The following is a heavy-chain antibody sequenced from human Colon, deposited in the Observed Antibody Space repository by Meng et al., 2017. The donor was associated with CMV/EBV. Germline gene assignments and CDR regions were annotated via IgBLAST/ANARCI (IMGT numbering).Heavy chain of an antibody. J-gene: IGHJ4*02. Sequence: GESLKISCRASGFNFVIYGMTWVRQAPGKGLEWVASISGNTHYIYYTDSVKGRFTLSRDNAKNSLYLQMNSLRVEDTAVYYCAGGLFDYWGQGALVTVSS. CDR1: GFNFVIYG. CDR3: AGGLFDY. CDR2: ISGNTHYI. V-gene: IGHV3-21*01. D-gene: IGHD2-15*01.